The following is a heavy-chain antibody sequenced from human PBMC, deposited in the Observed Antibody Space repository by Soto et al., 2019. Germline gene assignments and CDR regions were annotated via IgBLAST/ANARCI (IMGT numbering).Heavy chain of an antibody. D-gene: IGHD3-22*01. CDR1: GFTFTSSA. V-gene: IGHV1-58*01. CDR3: AARSYYDSSGYLVDY. Sequence: ASVKVSCKASGFTFTSSAVQWVRQARGQRLEWIGWIVVGSGNTNYAQKFQERVTITRDMSTSTAYMELSSLRSEDTAVYYCAARSYYDSSGYLVDYWGQGTLVTVSS. CDR2: IVVGSGNT. J-gene: IGHJ4*02.